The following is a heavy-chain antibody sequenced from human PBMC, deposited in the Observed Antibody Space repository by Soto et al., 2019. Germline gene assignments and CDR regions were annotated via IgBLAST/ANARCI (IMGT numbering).Heavy chain of an antibody. J-gene: IGHJ4*02. CDR1: VGTISSGDYY. V-gene: IGHV4-30-4*01. Sequence: QVQLQESGPVLVKPSQTLSLTCTVSVGTISSGDYYWSWIHQPPGKGLEWIGYIYYSGSTYYNPSLKSRVTISVDSSKNQFSLKLSSVTAADTAVYYCARDREGMVTRFDYWGQGTLVTVSS. D-gene: IGHD2-21*02. CDR3: ARDREGMVTRFDY. CDR2: IYYSGST.